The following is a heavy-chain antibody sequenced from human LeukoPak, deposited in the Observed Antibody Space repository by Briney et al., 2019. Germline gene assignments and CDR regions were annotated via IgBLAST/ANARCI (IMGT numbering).Heavy chain of an antibody. CDR1: GGSINSGSYY. CDR3: ARVIRHYDILTGYWVNYYMDV. CDR2: FYTSGHT. Sequence: KSSETLSLTCTVSGGSINSGSYYWSWIRQPAGKGLEWMGHFYTSGHTSYNPSLKSRVTISVDTSKNQFSLKLSSVTAADTAVYYCARVIRHYDILTGYWVNYYMDVWGKGTTVTVSS. J-gene: IGHJ6*03. D-gene: IGHD3-9*01. V-gene: IGHV4-61*09.